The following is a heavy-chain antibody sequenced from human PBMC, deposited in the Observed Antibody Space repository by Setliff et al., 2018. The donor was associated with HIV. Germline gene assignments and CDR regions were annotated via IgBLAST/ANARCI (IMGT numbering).Heavy chain of an antibody. CDR1: GYRFISYG. V-gene: IGHV1-18*01. CDR2: MSVYYAKA. Sequence: ASVKVSCKASGYRFISYGITWVRQAPGQGPEWMGYMSVYYAKADYAQKFQGRVTMTTDTSTSTVYMELRSLTSDDTAVYYCARGVGATSAQHWGQGTLVTVSS. D-gene: IGHD1-26*01. J-gene: IGHJ1*01. CDR3: ARGVGATSAQH.